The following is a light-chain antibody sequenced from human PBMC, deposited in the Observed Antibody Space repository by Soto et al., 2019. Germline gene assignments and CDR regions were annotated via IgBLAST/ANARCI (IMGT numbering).Light chain of an antibody. J-gene: IGKJ1*01. V-gene: IGKV4-1*01. CDR3: QQFFTIPGT. Sequence: DIVMTQSPDSLSVSPGERASIKCESSQSVLYSSNNRSLLAWYQQKQGQPPSLLMFGASMRESGVSDRFPGSGSGRDFTLTINGLQAEDVAVYYCQQFFTIPGTCGQGTKVEIK. CDR1: QSVLYSSNNRSL. CDR2: GAS.